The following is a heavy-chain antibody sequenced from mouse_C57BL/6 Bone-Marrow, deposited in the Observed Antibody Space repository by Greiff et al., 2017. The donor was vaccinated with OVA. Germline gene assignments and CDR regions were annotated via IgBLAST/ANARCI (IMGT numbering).Heavy chain of an antibody. J-gene: IGHJ3*01. CDR2: IYPGDGDT. D-gene: IGHD2-2*01. Sequence: QVQLQQSGPELVKPGASVKISCKASGYAFSSSWMNWVKQRPGKGLEWIGRIYPGDGDTNYNGKFKGKATLTADKSSSTAYMQLSSLTSEDSAVYFCARSAIYYGYIAYWGQGTLVTVSA. CDR3: ARSAIYYGYIAY. V-gene: IGHV1-82*01. CDR1: GYAFSSSW.